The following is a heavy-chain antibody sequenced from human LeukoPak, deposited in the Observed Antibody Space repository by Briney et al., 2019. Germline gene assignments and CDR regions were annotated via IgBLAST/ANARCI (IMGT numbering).Heavy chain of an antibody. CDR3: ARARITMVRGVTNRGWFDP. CDR1: GYAFTSYD. Sequence: ASVKVSCKASGYAFTSYDINWVRQDTGQGLEWMGWMNPNSGNTGYAQKFQGRVTMTRNTSISTAYMELSSLRSEDTAVYYCARARITMVRGVTNRGWFDPWGQGTLVTVSS. J-gene: IGHJ5*02. D-gene: IGHD3-10*01. V-gene: IGHV1-8*01. CDR2: MNPNSGNT.